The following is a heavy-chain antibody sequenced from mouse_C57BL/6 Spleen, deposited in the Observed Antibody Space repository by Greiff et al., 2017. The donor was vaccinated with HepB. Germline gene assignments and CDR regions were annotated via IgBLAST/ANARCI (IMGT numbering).Heavy chain of an antibody. CDR1: GYTFTSYW. J-gene: IGHJ3*01. Sequence: VQLQQPGAELVKPGASVKLSCKASGYTFTSYWMHWVKQRPGQGLEWIGMIHPNSGSTNYNEKFKSKATLTVDKSSSTAYMQLSSLTSEDSAVYYCARGGTYYGYDGVADWGQGTLVTVSA. D-gene: IGHD2-9*01. V-gene: IGHV1-64*01. CDR3: ARGGTYYGYDGVAD. CDR2: IHPNSGST.